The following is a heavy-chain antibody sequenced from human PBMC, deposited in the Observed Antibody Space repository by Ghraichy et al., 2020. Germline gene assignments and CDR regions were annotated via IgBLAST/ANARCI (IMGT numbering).Heavy chain of an antibody. V-gene: IGHV3-21*01. D-gene: IGHD6-13*01. CDR3: AGSGEGYSSSWWGYYFDY. CDR1: GFTFSSYS. Sequence: GESLNISCAASGFTFSSYSMNWVRQAPGKGLEWVSSISSSSSYIYYADSVKGRFTISRDNAKNSLYLQMNSLRAEDTAVYYCAGSGEGYSSSWWGYYFDYWGQGTLVTVSS. J-gene: IGHJ4*02. CDR2: ISSSSSYI.